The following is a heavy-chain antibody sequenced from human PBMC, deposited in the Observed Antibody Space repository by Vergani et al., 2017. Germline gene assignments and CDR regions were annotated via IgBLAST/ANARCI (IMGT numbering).Heavy chain of an antibody. D-gene: IGHD1-26*01. V-gene: IGHV4-61*02. CDR2: IYTSGST. CDR3: ACVSRASYYFDY. Sequence: QVQLQESGPGLVKPSQTLSLTCTVSGGSISSGSYYWSWIRQPAGKGLEWIGRIYTSGSTKYNHSLKSRVTISVDTSTNQFYLKLSSVTAADTAVYYCACVSRASYYFDYWGQGPLVTVSS. CDR1: GGSISSGSYY. J-gene: IGHJ4*02.